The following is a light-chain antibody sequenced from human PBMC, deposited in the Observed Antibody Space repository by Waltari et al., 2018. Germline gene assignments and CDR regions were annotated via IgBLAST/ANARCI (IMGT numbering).Light chain of an antibody. V-gene: IGLV3-21*02. J-gene: IGLJ2*01. Sequence: SFVLTQAPSVSVAPGQTARITCGGHNIGVYGARWYQQHQGQAPVLVVYDNSDRPSGIPERFSGSSSANTATLTISRVEAGDEADYYCQVWAGSDYDVAFGGGTKL. CDR1: NIGVYG. CDR2: DNS. CDR3: QVWAGSDYDVA.